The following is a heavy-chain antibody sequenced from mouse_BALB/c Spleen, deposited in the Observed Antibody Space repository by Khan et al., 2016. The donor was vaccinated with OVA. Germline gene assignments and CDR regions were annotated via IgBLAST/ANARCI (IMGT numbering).Heavy chain of an antibody. CDR2: INTYTGEP. CDR1: GYTFTNYG. Sequence: QLQLVQSGPELKKPGETVKISCKASGYTFTNYGMNWVKQAPGKGLKWMGWINTYTGEPTYADDFKGRSAFSLETSASTAYLQIKNLKNEDTATYFCARCNSYWYLDDWGEGTTVTVSS. CDR3: ARCNSYWYLDD. D-gene: IGHD4-1*02. V-gene: IGHV9-3-1*01. J-gene: IGHJ1*01.